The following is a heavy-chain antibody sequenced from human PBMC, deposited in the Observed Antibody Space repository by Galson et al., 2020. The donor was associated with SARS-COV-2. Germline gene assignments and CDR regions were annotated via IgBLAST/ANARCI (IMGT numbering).Heavy chain of an antibody. V-gene: IGHV2-70*04. CDR2: TDWDGDK. CDR3: ARIDSSGCRGNY. Sequence: SGPTPVKSTHTLTLTCTISGFSLTTGGARVNWIRQPPGKALEWLARTDWDGDKYYSTSLKTRLTISKDTSKNQVVLTMTDIDPVDTATYYCARIDSSGCRGNYWGQGTPVTVSS. J-gene: IGHJ4*02. D-gene: IGHD6-19*01. CDR1: GFSLTTGGAR.